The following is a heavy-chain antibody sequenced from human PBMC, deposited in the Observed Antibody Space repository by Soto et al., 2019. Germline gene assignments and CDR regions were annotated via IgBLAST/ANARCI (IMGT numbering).Heavy chain of an antibody. V-gene: IGHV3-21*01. Sequence: EVQLVESGGGLVKPGGSLRLSCAASGFTFSSYSMNWVRQAPGKGLGWVSSISSSSSYIYYADSVKGRFTISRDNAKNSLYLQMNSLRAEDTAVYYCARSFPPGIAAAGADYWGQGTLVTVSS. CDR3: ARSFPPGIAAAGADY. D-gene: IGHD6-13*01. CDR1: GFTFSSYS. J-gene: IGHJ4*02. CDR2: ISSSSSYI.